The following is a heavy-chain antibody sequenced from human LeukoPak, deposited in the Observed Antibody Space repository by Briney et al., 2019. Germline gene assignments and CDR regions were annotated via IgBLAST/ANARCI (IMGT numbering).Heavy chain of an antibody. Sequence: PGGSLRLSCEASGFIFSEYLMTWVRQAPGKGPEWVATIKKDGSETYYVDSVKGRFTISRDNAKNTLYLQMNSLRAEDTAVYYCASRERSGRDYLGQGTLVTVSS. V-gene: IGHV3-7*03. CDR3: ASRERSGRDY. CDR1: GFIFSEYL. D-gene: IGHD1-26*01. J-gene: IGHJ4*02. CDR2: IKKDGSET.